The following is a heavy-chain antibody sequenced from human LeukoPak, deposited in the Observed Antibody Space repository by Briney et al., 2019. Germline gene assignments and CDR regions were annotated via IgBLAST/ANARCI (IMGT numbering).Heavy chain of an antibody. J-gene: IGHJ4*02. Sequence: ASVKVSCKASGYTFTSYDINWVRQATGQGLEWMGWINPNSGGTNYAQKFQGRVTMTRDTSISTAYMELSRLRSDDTAVYYCARDPDYGSGPLDYWGQGTLVTVSS. V-gene: IGHV1-2*02. CDR1: GYTFTSYD. CDR3: ARDPDYGSGPLDY. D-gene: IGHD3-10*01. CDR2: INPNSGGT.